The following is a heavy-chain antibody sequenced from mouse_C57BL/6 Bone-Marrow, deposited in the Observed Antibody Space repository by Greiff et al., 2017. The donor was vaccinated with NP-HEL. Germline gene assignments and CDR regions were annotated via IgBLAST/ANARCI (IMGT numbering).Heavy chain of an antibody. CDR1: GFTFSDFY. J-gene: IGHJ1*03. CDR3: ARDALGWYFGV. Sequence: EVQGVESGGGLVQSGRSLRLSCATSGFTFSDFYMEWVRQAPGKGLEWITASRNKANDYTTEYSASVKGRFIVSRDTSQSILYLQMNALRAEDTAIYYCARDALGWYFGVWGTGTTVTVTS. CDR2: SRNKANDYTT. V-gene: IGHV7-1*01. D-gene: IGHD4-1*01.